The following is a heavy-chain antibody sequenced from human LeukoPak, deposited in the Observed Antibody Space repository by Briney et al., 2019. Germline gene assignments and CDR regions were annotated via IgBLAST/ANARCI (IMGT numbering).Heavy chain of an antibody. D-gene: IGHD5/OR15-5a*01. V-gene: IGHV3-7*01. Sequence: GGSLRLSCAASGFTFSSHSMSWVRQAPGKGLEWGANVKEDGSEENYVDSVKGRFTISRDNAVKSLYLQMNSLRAEDTAVYFCARLLHYERSVYRPVDCWGQGTLVAVSS. CDR2: VKEDGSEE. CDR1: GFTFSSHS. CDR3: ARLLHYERSVYRPVDC. J-gene: IGHJ4*02.